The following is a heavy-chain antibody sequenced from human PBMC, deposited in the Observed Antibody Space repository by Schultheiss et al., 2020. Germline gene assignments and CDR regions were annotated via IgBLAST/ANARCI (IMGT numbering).Heavy chain of an antibody. J-gene: IGHJ6*03. V-gene: IGHV3-74*01. CDR3: ARERDYYYYYMDV. CDR2: IDTDGITT. CDR1: GFTFSSYW. Sequence: GGSLRLSCAASGFTFSSYWMHWVRQPPGKGLVWVSRIDTDGITTNYADSVKGRFTISRDNAKNSLYLQMKSLRAEDTAVYYCARERDYYYYYMDVWGKGTTVTVSS.